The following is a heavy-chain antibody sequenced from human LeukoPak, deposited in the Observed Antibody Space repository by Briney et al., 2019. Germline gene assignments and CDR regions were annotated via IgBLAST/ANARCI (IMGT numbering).Heavy chain of an antibody. CDR2: IYYSGST. V-gene: IGHV4-39*01. CDR1: GGSISSSSYY. Sequence: SETLSLTCTVSGGSISSSSYYWGWIRQPPGKGLEWLGSIYYSGSTYYNPSLKSRVTISVDTSKNQFSLKLSSVTAADTAVYYCATSGAAAGYYYYGMDVWGQGTTVTVSS. CDR3: ATSGAAAGYYYYGMDV. D-gene: IGHD6-13*01. J-gene: IGHJ6*02.